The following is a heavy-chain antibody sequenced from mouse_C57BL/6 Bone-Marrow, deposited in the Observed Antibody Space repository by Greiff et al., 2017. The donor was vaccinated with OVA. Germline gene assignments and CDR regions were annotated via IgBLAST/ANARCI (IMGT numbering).Heavy chain of an antibody. Sequence: QVQLQQSGAELVRPGTSVKVSCKASGYAFTNYLIEWVKQRPGQGLEWIGVINPGSGGTNYNEKFKGKATLTADKSSSTAYMQLSSLTSEDSAVYFCARDYSNEFAYWGQGTLVTVSA. CDR2: INPGSGGT. J-gene: IGHJ3*01. CDR3: ARDYSNEFAY. V-gene: IGHV1-54*01. CDR1: GYAFTNYL. D-gene: IGHD2-5*01.